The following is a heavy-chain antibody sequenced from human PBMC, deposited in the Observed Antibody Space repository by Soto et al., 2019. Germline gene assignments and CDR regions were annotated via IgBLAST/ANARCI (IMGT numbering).Heavy chain of an antibody. CDR3: ARQDQLLGSYNYGMDV. Sequence: QVQLQESGPGLVKPSETLSLTCTVSGGSISSYYWSWIRQPPGKGLEWIGYIYYSGSTNYNPSLKSRVTISVGTSKHQFSLKLSSVTAADTAVYYCARQDQLLGSYNYGMDVWGRGTTVTVSS. V-gene: IGHV4-59*01. CDR2: IYYSGST. D-gene: IGHD2-2*01. J-gene: IGHJ6*02. CDR1: GGSISSYY.